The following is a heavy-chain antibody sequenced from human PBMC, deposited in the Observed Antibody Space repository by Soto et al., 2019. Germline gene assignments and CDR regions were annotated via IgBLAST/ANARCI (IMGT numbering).Heavy chain of an antibody. CDR2: IIPILGTT. J-gene: IGHJ4*02. CDR1: GGTFRTYA. CDR3: SRAKKLYNGFHPPYYFDY. D-gene: IGHD5-12*01. Sequence: QVQLVQSGAEVKKPGSSVKVSCKTSGGTFRTYAINWVRQAPGQGLEWMGSIIPILGTTKYAQNFQGRVRLTAEETKSNAYKEVSSLKSEDTAVVYRSRAKKLYNGFHPPYYFDYWGQGTLVTVSS. V-gene: IGHV1-69*15.